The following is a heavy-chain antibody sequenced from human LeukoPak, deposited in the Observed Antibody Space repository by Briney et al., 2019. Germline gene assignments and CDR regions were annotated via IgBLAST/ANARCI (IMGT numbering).Heavy chain of an antibody. J-gene: IGHJ5*02. CDR2: ITSSSSYI. D-gene: IGHD2-2*01. V-gene: IGHV3-21*01. CDR1: GFTFSSYS. Sequence: GGSLRLSCAASGFTFSSYSMNWVRQAPEKGLEWVSSITSSSSYIYYADTVKGRFTISRDNAKNSLYLQMNSLRAEDTAVYYCARDKDIVVVPAAEGRNWFDPWGQGTLVTVSS. CDR3: ARDKDIVVVPAAEGRNWFDP.